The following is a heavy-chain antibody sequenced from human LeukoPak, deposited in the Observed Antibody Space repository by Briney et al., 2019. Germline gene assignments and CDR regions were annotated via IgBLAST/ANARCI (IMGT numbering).Heavy chain of an antibody. CDR1: GFTFSSYE. CDR2: ISSSGSTI. CDR3: ASQTHDCSGGSCYSVGYYFDY. J-gene: IGHJ4*02. V-gene: IGHV3-48*03. Sequence: GGSLRLSCAASGFTFSSYEMNWVRQAPGKGLEWVSYISSSGSTIYYADSVKGRFTISRDNAKSSLYLQMNSLRAEDTAVYYCASQTHDCSGGSCYSVGYYFDYWGQGTLVTVSS. D-gene: IGHD2-15*01.